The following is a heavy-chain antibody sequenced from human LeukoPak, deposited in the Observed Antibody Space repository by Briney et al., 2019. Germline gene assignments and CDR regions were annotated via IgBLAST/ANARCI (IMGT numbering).Heavy chain of an antibody. D-gene: IGHD3-16*02. CDR3: ARNRGSYRYHYYYYMDV. J-gene: IGHJ6*03. V-gene: IGHV3-53*01. CDR2: IYSGGST. CDR1: GFTVSSNY. Sequence: GGSLRLSCAASGFTVSSNYMSWVRQAPGKWLEWVSLIYSGGSTYYADSVKGRFTISRDNSKNTLYLQMNSLRAEDTAVYYCARNRGSYRYHYYYYMDVWGKGTTVTVSS.